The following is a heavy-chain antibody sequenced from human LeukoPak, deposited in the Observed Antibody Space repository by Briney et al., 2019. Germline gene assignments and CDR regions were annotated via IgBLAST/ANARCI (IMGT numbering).Heavy chain of an antibody. CDR2: IRSKAYGGTT. CDR1: GFTFGDYA. V-gene: IGHV3-49*04. J-gene: IGHJ6*03. Sequence: GGSLRLSCTASGFTFGDYAMSWVRQAPGKGLELVGFIRSKAYGGTTEYAASVKGRFTISRDDSKSIAYLQMNSLKTEDTAVYYCTLARGDTAMVSWVRYYYYMDVWGKGTTVTISS. CDR3: TLARGDTAMVSWVRYYYYMDV. D-gene: IGHD5-18*01.